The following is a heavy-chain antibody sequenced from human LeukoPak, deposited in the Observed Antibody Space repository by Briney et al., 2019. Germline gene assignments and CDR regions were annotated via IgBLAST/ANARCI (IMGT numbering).Heavy chain of an antibody. CDR3: TTDFGSSWSKPTDAFDI. CDR2: IKSKTDGGTT. V-gene: IGHV3-15*01. D-gene: IGHD6-13*01. CDR1: GFTVSSNY. Sequence: GGSLRLSCAASGFTVSSNYMSWVRQAPGKGLEWVGRIKSKTDGGTTDYAAPVKGRFTISRDDSKNTLYLQMNSLKTEDTAVYYCTTDFGSSWSKPTDAFDIWGQGTMVTVSS. J-gene: IGHJ3*02.